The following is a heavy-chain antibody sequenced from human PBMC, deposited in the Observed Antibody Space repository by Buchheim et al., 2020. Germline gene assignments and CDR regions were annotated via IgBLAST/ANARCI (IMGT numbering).Heavy chain of an antibody. CDR2: VNEDGSSR. CDR3: ATKMGDY. CDR1: GFTFSSYW. Sequence: EVKLVQSGGALVQPGESLRLSCAASGFTFSSYWMMWVRQTPAKGLEWVANVNEDGSSRYYVDFVRGRFTISRDNAEYSLYLQMNNLRADDTALYYCATKMGDYWGQGTL. D-gene: IGHD1-26*01. V-gene: IGHV3-7*02. J-gene: IGHJ4*02.